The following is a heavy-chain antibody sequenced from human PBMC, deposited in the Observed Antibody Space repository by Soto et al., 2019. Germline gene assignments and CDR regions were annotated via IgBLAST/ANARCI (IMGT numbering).Heavy chain of an antibody. CDR1: GFTFSSYG. CDR2: IWYDGSNK. V-gene: IGHV3-33*01. CDR3: AREKNPVLLWFGELVS. D-gene: IGHD3-10*01. J-gene: IGHJ5*02. Sequence: PGGSLRLSCAASGFTFSSYGMHWVRQAPGKGLEWVAVIWYDGSNKYYADSVKGRFTISRDNSKNTLYLQMNSLRAEDTAVYYCAREKNPVLLWFGELVSWGQGTLVTVSS.